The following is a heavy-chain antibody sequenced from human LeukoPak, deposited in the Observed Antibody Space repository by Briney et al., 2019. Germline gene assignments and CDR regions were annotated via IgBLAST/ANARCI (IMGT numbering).Heavy chain of an antibody. CDR1: GYTFTSYY. J-gene: IGHJ4*02. CDR3: APIVPYYYDSSGYFSG. V-gene: IGHV1-46*01. Sequence: GASVKVSCKASGYTFTSYYMHWVRQAPGQGLEWMGIINPSGGSTNYAQKFQGRVTITADKSTSTAYMELSSLRSEDTAVYYCAPIVPYYYDSSGYFSGWGQGTLVTVSS. CDR2: INPSGGST. D-gene: IGHD3-22*01.